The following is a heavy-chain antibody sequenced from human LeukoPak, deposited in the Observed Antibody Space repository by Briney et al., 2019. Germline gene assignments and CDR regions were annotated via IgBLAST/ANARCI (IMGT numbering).Heavy chain of an antibody. J-gene: IGHJ4*02. V-gene: IGHV4-34*01. CDR3: ARGRRRYCTNGVCSHGGY. Sequence: PSETLSLTCAVYGGSFSGYYWSWIRQPPGKGLEWIGEINHSGSTNYNPSLKSRVTISVDTSKNQFSLKLSSVTAADTAVYYCARGRRRYCTNGVCSHGGYWGQGTLVTVSS. D-gene: IGHD2-8*01. CDR2: INHSGST. CDR1: GGSFSGYY.